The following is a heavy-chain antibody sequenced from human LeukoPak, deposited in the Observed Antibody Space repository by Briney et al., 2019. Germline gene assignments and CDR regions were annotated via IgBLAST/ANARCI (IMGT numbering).Heavy chain of an antibody. CDR1: GGSISSSSYY. J-gene: IGHJ4*02. CDR2: IYYSGST. Sequence: SETLSLTCTVSGGSISSSSYYWGWIRQPPGKGLEWLGSIYYSGSTYYNPSLKSRVTISVDTSKNQFSLKLSSVTAADTAVYYCARLGYYDSSGYQPLFDYWGQGTLVTVSS. V-gene: IGHV4-39*01. CDR3: ARLGYYDSSGYQPLFDY. D-gene: IGHD3-22*01.